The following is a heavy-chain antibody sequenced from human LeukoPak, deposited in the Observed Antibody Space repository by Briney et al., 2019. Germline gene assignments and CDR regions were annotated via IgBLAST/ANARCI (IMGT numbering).Heavy chain of an antibody. D-gene: IGHD6-6*01. Sequence: SETLSLTCTVSGGSISSGGYYWSWVRQHPGKGLEWIGYVYYSESTYYNPSLKSRVTISVDTSKNQFSLKLSSVTAADTAVYYCARLRPRYSSWSYFDYWGQGTLVTVSS. V-gene: IGHV4-31*03. CDR1: GGSISSGGYY. CDR3: ARLRPRYSSWSYFDY. J-gene: IGHJ4*02. CDR2: VYYSEST.